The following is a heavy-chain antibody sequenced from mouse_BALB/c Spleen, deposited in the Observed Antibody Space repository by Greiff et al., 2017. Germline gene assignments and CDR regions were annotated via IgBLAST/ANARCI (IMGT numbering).Heavy chain of an antibody. CDR3: NSSATARATSYAMDY. D-gene: IGHD3-2*01. J-gene: IGHJ4*01. Sequence: EVQRVESGAELVRSGASVKLSCTASGFNIKDYYMHWVKQRPEQGLEWIGWIDPENGDTEYAPKFQGKATMTADTSSNTAYLQLSSLTSEDTAVYYCNSSATARATSYAMDYWGQGTSVTVSS. CDR2: IDPENGDT. CDR1: GFNIKDYY. V-gene: IGHV14-4*02.